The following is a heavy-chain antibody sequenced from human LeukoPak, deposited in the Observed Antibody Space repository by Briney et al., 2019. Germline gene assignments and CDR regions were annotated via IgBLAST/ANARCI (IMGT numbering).Heavy chain of an antibody. CDR2: ISGSGGST. CDR3: AKEDPQKLDY. Sequence: PGGXLRLSCAASGFTFSSYAMSWVRQAPGKGLEWVSAISGSGGSTYYAESVKGRVTISRDNSNTTLYLQMNSLRAEDTAVYYCAKEDPQKLDYWGQGTLVTVSS. CDR1: GFTFSSYA. J-gene: IGHJ4*02. V-gene: IGHV3-23*01.